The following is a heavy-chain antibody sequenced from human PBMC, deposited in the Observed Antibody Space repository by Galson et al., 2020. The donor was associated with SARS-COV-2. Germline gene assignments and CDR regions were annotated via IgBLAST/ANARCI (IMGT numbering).Heavy chain of an antibody. D-gene: IGHD3-10*01. Sequence: GESLKISCAASGFTFSSYGMHWVRQAPGKGLEWVAVISYDGSNKYYADSVKGRFTISRDNSKNTLYLQMNSQIAEDTAVYYCARDFLLWFGELLPDRSWCQGTLVTVSS. J-gene: IGHJ4*02. CDR2: ISYDGSNK. CDR3: ARDFLLWFGELLPDRS. CDR1: GFTFSSYG. V-gene: IGHV3-30*03.